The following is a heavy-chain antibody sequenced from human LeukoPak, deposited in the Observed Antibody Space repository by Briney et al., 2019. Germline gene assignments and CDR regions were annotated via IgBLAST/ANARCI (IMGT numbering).Heavy chain of an antibody. V-gene: IGHV3-30*18. CDR1: GFTFSSYG. Sequence: GRSLRLSCAASGFTFSSYGMHWVRQAPGKGLEWVAVISYDGSNKYYADSVKGRFTISRDNSKNTLYLQMNSLRAEDTAVYYCAKDTGIAAAGTLDYYYGMDVWGQGTTVTVSS. D-gene: IGHD6-13*01. CDR2: ISYDGSNK. J-gene: IGHJ6*02. CDR3: AKDTGIAAAGTLDYYYGMDV.